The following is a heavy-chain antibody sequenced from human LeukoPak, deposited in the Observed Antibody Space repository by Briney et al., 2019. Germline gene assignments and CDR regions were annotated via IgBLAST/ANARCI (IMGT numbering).Heavy chain of an antibody. CDR2: ISGSGGST. J-gene: IGHJ4*02. CDR3: AKGRPQDFWSGPPLGY. Sequence: GGSLRLSCAASGFTFSSYAMSWVRQAPGKGLEWVSAISGSGGSTYYADSVKGRFTISRDNSKNTLYLQMNSLRAEDTAVYYCAKGRPQDFWSGPPLGYWGQGTLVTVSS. CDR1: GFTFSSYA. D-gene: IGHD3-3*01. V-gene: IGHV3-23*01.